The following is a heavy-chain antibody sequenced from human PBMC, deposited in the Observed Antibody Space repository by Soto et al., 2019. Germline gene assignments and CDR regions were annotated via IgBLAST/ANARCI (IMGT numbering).Heavy chain of an antibody. CDR2: IYSGGST. D-gene: IGHD3-22*01. Sequence: GGSLRLSCAASGFTVSSNYMSWVRQAPGKGLEWVSVIYSGGSTYYADSVKGRFTISRDNSKNTLYLQMNSLRAEDTAVYYCAKPQNYYDSSGYYLGYWGQGTLVTVSS. V-gene: IGHV3-66*01. J-gene: IGHJ4*02. CDR1: GFTVSSNY. CDR3: AKPQNYYDSSGYYLGY.